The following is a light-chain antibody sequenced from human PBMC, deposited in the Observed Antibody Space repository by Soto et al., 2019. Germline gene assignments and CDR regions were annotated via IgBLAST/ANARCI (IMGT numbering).Light chain of an antibody. CDR1: SSDVGSHNL. CDR2: EGT. Sequence: QSALTQPASVSGSLGQSITISCTGSSSDVGSHNLVSWYQQYPGKAPKLMIYEGTERPSGVPNRFSGSKSGNTASLTISGLQAEDEAEYYCCSYAGGSTSRVFGGGTQLTVL. J-gene: IGLJ3*02. CDR3: CSYAGGSTSRV. V-gene: IGLV2-23*01.